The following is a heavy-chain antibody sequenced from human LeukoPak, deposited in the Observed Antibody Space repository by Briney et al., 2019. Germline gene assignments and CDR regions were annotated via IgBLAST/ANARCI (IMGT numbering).Heavy chain of an antibody. CDR1: GYDFTSVG. D-gene: IGHD6-19*01. CDR3: ARAGSGSGWYFDY. CDR2: ISPYNGNT. Sequence: ASVKVSCKASGYDFTSVGITWVRRAPGQGLEWMGWISPYNGNTRYAQKFQGRVAMTTDTSTTTTYMELRGLRFNDTAVYYCARAGSGSGWYFDYWGQGTLVTVSS. V-gene: IGHV1-18*01. J-gene: IGHJ4*02.